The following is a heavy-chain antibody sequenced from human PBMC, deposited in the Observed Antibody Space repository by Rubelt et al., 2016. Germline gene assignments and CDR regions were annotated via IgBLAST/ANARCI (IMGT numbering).Heavy chain of an antibody. CDR3: ARDWVGTTDFDY. CDR1: GYTFTSYA. CDR2: IKTYNGDT. J-gene: IGHJ4*02. V-gene: IGHV1-3*04. D-gene: IGHD1-1*01. Sequence: QVQLVQSGAEVKKPGASVKVSCKASGYTFTSYAMHWVRQAPGQRLEWMGWIKTYNGDTNYAQRVQGRVTMTTDTSTSTAYMELSSLRAEDTAVYYWARDWVGTTDFDYWGQGTLVTVSS.